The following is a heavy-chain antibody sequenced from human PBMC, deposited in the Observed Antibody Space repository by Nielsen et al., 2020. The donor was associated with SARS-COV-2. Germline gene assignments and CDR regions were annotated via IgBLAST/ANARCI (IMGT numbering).Heavy chain of an antibody. D-gene: IGHD4-17*01. CDR1: GGSFSGYY. CDR2: INHSGST. J-gene: IGHJ4*02. V-gene: IGHV4-34*01. CDR3: ASTGTTVTTLFDY. Sequence: SETLSLTCAVSGGSFSGYYWSWIRQPPGKGLEWIGEINHSGSTNYNPSLKSRVTISVDTSKNQFSLKLNSVTAADTAVYYCASTGTTVTTLFDYWGQGTLVTVSS.